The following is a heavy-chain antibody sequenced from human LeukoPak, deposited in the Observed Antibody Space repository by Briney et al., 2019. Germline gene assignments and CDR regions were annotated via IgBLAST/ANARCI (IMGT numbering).Heavy chain of an antibody. CDR1: GGTFSSYA. Sequence: ASVKVSCKASGGTFSSYAISWVRQAPGQGLEWMGWISAYNGNTNYAQKLQGRVTMTTDTSTSTAYMELRSLRSDDTAVYYCARVFDILTGYATLNWFDPWGQGTLVTVSS. V-gene: IGHV1-18*01. CDR2: ISAYNGNT. CDR3: ARVFDILTGYATLNWFDP. J-gene: IGHJ5*02. D-gene: IGHD3-9*01.